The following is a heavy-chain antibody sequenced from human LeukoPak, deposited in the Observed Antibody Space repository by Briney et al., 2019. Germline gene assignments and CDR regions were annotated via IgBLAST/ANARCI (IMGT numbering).Heavy chain of an antibody. Sequence: GRSLRLSCAASGFTFSSFGMHWVRQAPGKGLEWVANIKEDGSEKNYVDSVKGRFTISRDNAKNSLYLQMNSLRAEDTAVYYCARDPEMAAIMDYFDYWGQGTLVTVSS. CDR1: GFTFSSFG. CDR2: IKEDGSEK. D-gene: IGHD5-24*01. CDR3: ARDPEMAAIMDYFDY. J-gene: IGHJ4*02. V-gene: IGHV3-7*01.